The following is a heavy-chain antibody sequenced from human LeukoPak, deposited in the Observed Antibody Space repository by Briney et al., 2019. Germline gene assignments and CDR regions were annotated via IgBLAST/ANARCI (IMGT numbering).Heavy chain of an antibody. CDR1: GYTFTGYY. J-gene: IGHJ6*02. CDR3: ARDWVVISYGMDV. D-gene: IGHD3-22*01. CDR2: INPNSGGT. V-gene: IGHV1-2*06. Sequence: GASVKVSCKASGYTFTGYYMHWVRQAPGQGLEWMGRINPNSGGTNYAQKFQGRVTMTRDTSISTAYMELSRLRSDDTAVYYCARDWVVISYGMDVWGQGTTVTVSS.